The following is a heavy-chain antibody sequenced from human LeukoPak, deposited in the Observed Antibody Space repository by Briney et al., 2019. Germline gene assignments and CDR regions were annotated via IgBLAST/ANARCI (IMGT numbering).Heavy chain of an antibody. CDR2: IYTSGST. Sequence: PSETLSLTCTVSGGSISSGSYYWSWIRQPAGKGLEWIGRIYTSGSTNYNPSLKSRVTISVDTSKNQFSQKLSSVTAADTAVYYCARDRRWLQHNNWFDPWGQGTLVTVSS. J-gene: IGHJ5*02. D-gene: IGHD5-24*01. V-gene: IGHV4-61*02. CDR3: ARDRRWLQHNNWFDP. CDR1: GGSISSGSYY.